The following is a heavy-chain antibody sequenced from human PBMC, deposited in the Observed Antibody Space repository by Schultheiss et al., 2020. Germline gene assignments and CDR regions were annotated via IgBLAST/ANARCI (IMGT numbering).Heavy chain of an antibody. Sequence: ASVKVSCKASGYTFTGYYMHWVRQAPGQGLEWMGWINPNSGGTNYAQKFQGRVTMTRDTSISTAYMELSRLRSEDTAVYYCATARDSSDLFDYWGQGTLVTVSS. CDR2: INPNSGGT. D-gene: IGHD6-19*01. CDR3: ATARDSSDLFDY. J-gene: IGHJ4*02. CDR1: GYTFTGYY. V-gene: IGHV1-2*02.